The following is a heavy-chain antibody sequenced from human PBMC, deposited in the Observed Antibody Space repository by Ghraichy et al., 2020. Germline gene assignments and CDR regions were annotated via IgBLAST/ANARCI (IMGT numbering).Heavy chain of an antibody. Sequence: GGSLRLSCAASGFTFSSYAMSWVRQAPGKGLEWVSAISGSGGSTYYADTVKGRFTISRDNSKNTLYLQMNSRRAEDTAVYYCAKAPGMIVEHFDYWGQGTLVTLSS. CDR1: GFTFSSYA. CDR3: AKAPGMIVEHFDY. V-gene: IGHV3-23*01. D-gene: IGHD3-22*01. J-gene: IGHJ4*02. CDR2: ISGSGGST.